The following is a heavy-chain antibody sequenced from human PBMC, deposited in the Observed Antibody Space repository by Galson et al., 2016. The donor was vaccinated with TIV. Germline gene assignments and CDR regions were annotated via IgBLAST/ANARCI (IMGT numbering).Heavy chain of an antibody. D-gene: IGHD5-18*01. Sequence: SVKVSCKASGGSFSSHVFSWVRQAPGQGLEWMGGIIPLFSTANYAQKFQGRVTTTADESTSTAYMELTRLRYDDPAIYYCAKHRNTAMDTYYWYDGMDVWGQGTTVTVSS. CDR3: AKHRNTAMDTYYWYDGMDV. J-gene: IGHJ6*02. V-gene: IGHV1-69*13. CDR1: GGSFSSHV. CDR2: IIPLFSTA.